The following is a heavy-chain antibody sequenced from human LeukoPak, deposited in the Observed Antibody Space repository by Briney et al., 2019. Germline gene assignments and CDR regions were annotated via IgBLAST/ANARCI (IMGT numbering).Heavy chain of an antibody. CDR3: AREGGYSDWLYHYFDY. V-gene: IGHV3-48*03. Sequence: PGGSLRLSCAASGFTFSSYEMNWVRQAPGKGLEWVSYISSSGSTIYYADSVKGRFTISRDNAKNSLYLQMNSLRAEDTAVYYCAREGGYSDWLYHYFDYWGQGTLVTVSS. CDR2: ISSSGSTI. CDR1: GFTFSSYE. J-gene: IGHJ4*02. D-gene: IGHD3-9*01.